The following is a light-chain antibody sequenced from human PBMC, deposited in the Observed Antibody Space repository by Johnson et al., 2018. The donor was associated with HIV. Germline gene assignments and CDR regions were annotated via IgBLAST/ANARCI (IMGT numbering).Light chain of an antibody. V-gene: IGLV1-51*01. CDR3: GTWDSSLSANV. CDR2: DNN. Sequence: QPVLTQPPSVSAAPGQKVTISCSGSTSNIVNNYVSWYQQLPGTAPKLLIYDNNKRPSGIPDRFSGSKSGTSATLGITGLQTGDEADYYCGTWDSSLSANVFGTGTKVTVL. CDR1: TSNIVNNY. J-gene: IGLJ1*01.